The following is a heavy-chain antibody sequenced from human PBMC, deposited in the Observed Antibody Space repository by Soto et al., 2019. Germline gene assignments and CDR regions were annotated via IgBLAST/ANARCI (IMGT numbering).Heavy chain of an antibody. CDR2: ISGSGGST. V-gene: IGHV3-23*01. CDR3: AKEIAHSDPLPGGVQH. CDR1: GFTLSRYS. J-gene: IGHJ1*01. Sequence: RESLRHCRAASGFTLSRYSMSFGRQPPGKRLEWGSAISGSGGSTDYADSVKGRFTIHRDNSKNTLYLQMNRLRSEATAAYYCAKEIAHSDPLPGGVQH. D-gene: IGHD1-26*01.